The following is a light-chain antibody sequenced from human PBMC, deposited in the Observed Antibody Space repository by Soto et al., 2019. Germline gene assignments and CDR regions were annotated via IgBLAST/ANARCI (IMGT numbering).Light chain of an antibody. V-gene: IGLV1-44*01. Sequence: QSVLTQPPSASGTPGQRVTISCSGSSSNIGSNTVNWYQQLPGTAPKLLIYSNNQRPSGVPDRFSGYKSGTSASLAISGLQSEDEADDYCAAWDDSLNGPEVVFGGGTKLTVL. J-gene: IGLJ2*01. CDR1: SSNIGSNT. CDR2: SNN. CDR3: AAWDDSLNGPEVV.